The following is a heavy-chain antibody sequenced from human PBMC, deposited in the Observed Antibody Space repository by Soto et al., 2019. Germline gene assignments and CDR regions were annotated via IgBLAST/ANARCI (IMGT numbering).Heavy chain of an antibody. CDR3: ARDGGEIIPAAIGGGYGMDV. J-gene: IGHJ6*02. CDR1: GFTFSDYY. Sequence: QVQLVESGGALVKPGGPLRLSCAASGFTFSDYYMSWIRQAPGKGLEWVSYISSTSIYTNYADSVKGRFTISRDNAKNSLYLQMDSLTAEDTGVYYCARDGGEIIPAAIGGGYGMDVWGQGTTVTVSS. CDR2: ISSTSIYT. V-gene: IGHV3-11*06. D-gene: IGHD2-2*01.